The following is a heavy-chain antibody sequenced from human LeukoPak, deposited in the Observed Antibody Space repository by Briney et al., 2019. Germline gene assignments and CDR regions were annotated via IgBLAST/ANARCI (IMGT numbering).Heavy chain of an antibody. CDR2: IYPGDSDT. CDR1: GYSFTSYW. J-gene: IGHJ4*02. D-gene: IGHD6-13*01. CDR3: ARRGIAAAGTNGYYFDY. Sequence: GESLKISCKGSGYSFTSYWIGWVRQMPGKGLEWMGIIYPGDSDTRYGPSFQGQVTISADKSISTAYLQWSSLKASDTAMYYCARRGIAAAGTNGYYFDYWGQGTLVTVSS. V-gene: IGHV5-51*01.